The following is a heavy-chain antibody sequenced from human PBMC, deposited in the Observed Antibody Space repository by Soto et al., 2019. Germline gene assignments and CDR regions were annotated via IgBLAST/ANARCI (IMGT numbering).Heavy chain of an antibody. CDR2: INHSGST. Sequence: SETLSLTCAVYGGSFSGYYWSWIRQPPGKGLEWIGEINHSGSTNYNPSLKSRVTISVDTSKNQFSLKLSSVTAADTAVYYCAREGLGSDWLDPWGQGTLVT. D-gene: IGHD2-15*01. V-gene: IGHV4-34*01. CDR1: GGSFSGYY. CDR3: AREGLGSDWLDP. J-gene: IGHJ5*02.